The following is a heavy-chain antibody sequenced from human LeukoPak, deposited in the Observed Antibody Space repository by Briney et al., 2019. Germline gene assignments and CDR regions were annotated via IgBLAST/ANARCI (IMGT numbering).Heavy chain of an antibody. V-gene: IGHV4-61*02. CDR1: GGSVTSGNYY. CDR2: IYTNGGA. J-gene: IGHJ4*02. Sequence: SETLSLTCTVSGGSVTSGNYYWNWIRQPAGKGLEWIGRIYTNGGASYNPSLKSRVTISIGASKNQFSLKLSSVTAADTAVYYCAREPPGYWGQGILVTVSS. CDR3: AREPPGY.